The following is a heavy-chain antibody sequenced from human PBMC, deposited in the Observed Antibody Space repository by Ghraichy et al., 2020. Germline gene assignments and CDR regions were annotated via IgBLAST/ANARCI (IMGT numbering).Heavy chain of an antibody. CDR1: GFTFSSYS. J-gene: IGHJ6*02. D-gene: IGHD1-26*01. CDR2: ISSSSSYI. CDR3: ARDPVGKTEHYYGMDV. V-gene: IGHV3-21*01. Sequence: GGSLRLSCAASGFTFSSYSMNWVRQAPGKGLEWVSSISSSSSYIYYADSVKGRFTISRDNAKNSLYLQMNSLRAEDTAVYYCARDPVGKTEHYYGMDVWGQGTTVTVSS.